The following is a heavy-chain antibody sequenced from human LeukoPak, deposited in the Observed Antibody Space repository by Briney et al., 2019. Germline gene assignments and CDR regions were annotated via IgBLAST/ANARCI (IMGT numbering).Heavy chain of an antibody. CDR3: VRLTVGAGS. V-gene: IGHV3-48*01. CDR1: GFTFSSYN. CDR2: ISSSSSTI. Sequence: GGSLRLSCAASGFTFSSYNMNWVRQAPGKGLEWVSYISSSSSTIYYADSVKGRFTISRDNVKESLYLQMNSLRAEDTAVYYCVRLTVGAGSWGQGTLVTVSS. D-gene: IGHD1-26*01. J-gene: IGHJ5*02.